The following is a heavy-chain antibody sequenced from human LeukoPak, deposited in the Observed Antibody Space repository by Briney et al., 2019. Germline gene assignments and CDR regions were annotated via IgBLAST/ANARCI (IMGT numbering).Heavy chain of an antibody. CDR1: GFTFSTYV. CDR3: AREIRDAFDI. J-gene: IGHJ3*02. CDR2: ISVGAEYI. Sequence: GGSLRLSCAASGFTFSTYVMNWFRQAPGKGLEWVSTISVGAEYIFYADSVKGRFTISRDNAKNSLYLQMNSLRAEDTAVYYCAREIRDAFDIWGQGTMVTVSS. V-gene: IGHV3-21*01.